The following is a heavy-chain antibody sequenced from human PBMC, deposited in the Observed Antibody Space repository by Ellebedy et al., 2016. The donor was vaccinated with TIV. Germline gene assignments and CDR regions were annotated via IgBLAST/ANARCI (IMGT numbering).Heavy chain of an antibody. V-gene: IGHV3-74*01. J-gene: IGHJ4*02. CDR2: INTDGSIT. CDR3: ARDGVGATPIDY. D-gene: IGHD1-26*01. CDR1: GFTFSGYW. Sequence: PGGSLRLSCAGSGFTFSGYWMYWVRQAPGKGLVWVSRINTDGSITNYADSVKGRFTISRDNAKSTLYLEMNSLRAEDTAVYYCARDGVGATPIDYWGQGTLVTVSS.